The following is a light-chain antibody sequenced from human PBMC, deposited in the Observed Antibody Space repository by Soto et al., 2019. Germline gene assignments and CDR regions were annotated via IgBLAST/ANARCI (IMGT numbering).Light chain of an antibody. Sequence: DIQLTQTPSTLSASLGDRVPITCRASQSLSGWLAWYQQTTGKAPKILISDAFRLESGVPSRFRGSGSGTEFSLTISSLQPGDSSTFYCQQYASYPWTFGRGTKVDIK. CDR1: QSLSGW. CDR3: QQYASYPWT. V-gene: IGKV1-5*01. J-gene: IGKJ1*01. CDR2: DAF.